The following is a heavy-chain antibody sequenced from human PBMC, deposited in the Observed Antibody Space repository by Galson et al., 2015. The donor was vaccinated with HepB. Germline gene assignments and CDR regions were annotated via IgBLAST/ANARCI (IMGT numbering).Heavy chain of an antibody. D-gene: IGHD1-14*01. J-gene: IGHJ6*03. Sequence: SLRLSCAASGFTFDDYAMSWVRQAPGKGLEWVSAISGSGGSTYYADSVKGRFTISRDNSKNTLYLQMNSLRAEDTAVYYCARDRGAHRGYYYYYMDVWGKGTTVTVSS. CDR3: ARDRGAHRGYYYYYMDV. CDR1: GFTFDDYA. V-gene: IGHV3-23*01. CDR2: ISGSGGST.